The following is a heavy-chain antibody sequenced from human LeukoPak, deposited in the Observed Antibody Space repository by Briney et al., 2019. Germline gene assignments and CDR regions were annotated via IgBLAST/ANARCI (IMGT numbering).Heavy chain of an antibody. CDR1: GFTFSSYS. Sequence: GGSLRLSCAASGFTFSSYSMNWVRQAPGKGLEWVSSISSSSSYIYYADSVKGRFTISRDNAKNSLYLQMNSLRAEDTAVYYCARGRHYYDSSGYPTDAFDIWGQGTMVTVSS. V-gene: IGHV3-21*01. CDR2: ISSSSSYI. CDR3: ARGRHYYDSSGYPTDAFDI. J-gene: IGHJ3*02. D-gene: IGHD3-22*01.